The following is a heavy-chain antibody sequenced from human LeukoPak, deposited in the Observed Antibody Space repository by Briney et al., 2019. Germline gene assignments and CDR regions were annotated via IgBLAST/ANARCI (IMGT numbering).Heavy chain of an antibody. J-gene: IGHJ4*02. CDR2: INPNSGCT. D-gene: IGHD4-17*01. CDR3: ASSLDYGDYGLPDY. CDR1: GYTFTGYY. Sequence: ASVKVSCKASGYTFTGYYMHWVRQAPGQGLEWMGWINPNSGCTNYAQKFQGRVTMTRDTSISTAYMELSRLRSDDTAVYYCASSLDYGDYGLPDYWGQGTLVTVSS. V-gene: IGHV1-2*02.